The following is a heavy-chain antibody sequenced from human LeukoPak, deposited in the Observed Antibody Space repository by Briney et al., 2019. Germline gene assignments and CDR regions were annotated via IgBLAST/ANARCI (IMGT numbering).Heavy chain of an antibody. CDR2: ISPDGTKT. V-gene: IGHV3-74*01. J-gene: IGHJ4*02. Sequence: GGSLRLSCAASGLGLSDFWMHWVRQVPGKGLVWVSRISPDGTKTRYADFVKGRFIISRDNAKNALYLQMNNLRVDDTAMYYCASQGGYWGQGTLVAVSS. D-gene: IGHD3-16*01. CDR3: ASQGGY. CDR1: GLGLSDFW.